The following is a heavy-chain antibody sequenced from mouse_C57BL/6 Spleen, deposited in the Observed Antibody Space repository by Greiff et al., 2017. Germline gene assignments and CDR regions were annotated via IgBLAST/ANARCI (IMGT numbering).Heavy chain of an antibody. CDR2: IYPEDGDT. V-gene: IGHV1-82*01. Sequence: QVQLQQSGPELVKPGASVKISCKASGYAFSSSWMNWVKQRPGKGLEWIGRIYPEDGDTNYNGKFKGKATMTADKSSSTAYIQLSSLTSEDSAVYYCSSEGPIYCDMDDWGQGTSVTVSS. J-gene: IGHJ4*01. CDR1: GYAFSSSW. CDR3: SSEGPIYCDMDD. D-gene: IGHD6-5*01.